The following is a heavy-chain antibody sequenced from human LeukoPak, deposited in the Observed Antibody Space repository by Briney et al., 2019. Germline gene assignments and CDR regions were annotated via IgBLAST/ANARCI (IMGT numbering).Heavy chain of an antibody. CDR1: GGSISSGGYY. CDR3: ARARGAVAAYFDY. V-gene: IGHV4-30-2*01. Sequence: SQTLSLTCTVSGGSISSGGYYWTWIRQPPGKGLEWIGEINHSGSTNYNPSLKSRVTISVDTSKNQFSLKLSSVTAADTAVYYCARARGAVAAYFDYWGHGTLVTVSS. J-gene: IGHJ4*01. CDR2: INHSGST. D-gene: IGHD6-19*01.